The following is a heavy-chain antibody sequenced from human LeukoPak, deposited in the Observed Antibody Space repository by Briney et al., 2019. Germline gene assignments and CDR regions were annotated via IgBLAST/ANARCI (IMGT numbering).Heavy chain of an antibody. V-gene: IGHV4-30-4*01. CDR2: IYYSGST. D-gene: IGHD3-22*01. CDR3: ARVKVDSSGSPAFDI. CDR1: GGSISSGDYY. J-gene: IGHJ3*02. Sequence: SETLSLTCTVSGGSISSGDYYWSWIRQPPGKGLEWIGYIYYSGSTYYNPSLKSRVTISVDTSKNQFSLKLSSVTAADTAVYYCARVKVDSSGSPAFDIWGQGTMVTVSS.